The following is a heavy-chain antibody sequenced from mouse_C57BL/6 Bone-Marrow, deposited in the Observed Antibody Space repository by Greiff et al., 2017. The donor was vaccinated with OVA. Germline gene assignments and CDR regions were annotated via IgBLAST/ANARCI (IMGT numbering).Heavy chain of an antibody. CDR1: GFTFTDYY. V-gene: IGHV7-3*01. Sequence: EVMLVESGGGLVQPGGSLSLSCAASGFTFTDYYMSWVRQPPGKALEWLGFIRNKANGYTTEYSASVKGRFTISRDNSQSILYLQMNALRAEDSATYDCARSPYYGSSLYYFDYWGQGTTLTVSS. J-gene: IGHJ2*01. CDR3: ARSPYYGSSLYYFDY. D-gene: IGHD1-1*01. CDR2: IRNKANGYTT.